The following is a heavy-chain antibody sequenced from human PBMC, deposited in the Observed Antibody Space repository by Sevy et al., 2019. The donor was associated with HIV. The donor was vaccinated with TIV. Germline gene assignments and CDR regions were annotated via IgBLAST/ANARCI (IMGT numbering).Heavy chain of an antibody. CDR2: ISGSGGST. J-gene: IGHJ3*02. CDR3: AKDLRAFDI. CDR1: GFTFSSYA. Sequence: GGSLRLSCAASGFTFSSYAMTWVRQAPGKGLEWVSAISGSGGSTSYADSVKGRFTISRDNSKNTLYLQMNSLRAEDTAGYYGAKDLRAFDIWGQGTMVTVSS. V-gene: IGHV3-23*01.